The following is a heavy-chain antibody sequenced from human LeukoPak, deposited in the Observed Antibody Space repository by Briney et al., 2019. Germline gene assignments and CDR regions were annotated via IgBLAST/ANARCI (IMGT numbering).Heavy chain of an antibody. V-gene: IGHV3-53*01. CDR1: GFTVSNNY. Sequence: GGSLRLSCSSPGFTVSNNYMTWGRPAPGKGLEWVSTIYSNGDTYYPDSVRGRFTISRDNSQNTLYLQMNSLRAGDTAVYYCAREAPYYMVVWGKGTTVTVSS. CDR3: AREAPYYMVV. J-gene: IGHJ6*03. CDR2: IYSNGDT.